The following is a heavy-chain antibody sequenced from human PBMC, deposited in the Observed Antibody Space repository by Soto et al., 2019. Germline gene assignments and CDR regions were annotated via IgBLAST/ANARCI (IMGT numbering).Heavy chain of an antibody. J-gene: IGHJ6*02. CDR1: GFTFDDYA. CDR2: ISWNSGRI. V-gene: IGHV3-9*01. CDR3: ARGYDFWSGYYYPYGMDV. Sequence: FLRLSCAASGFTFDDYAMYWVRQVPGKGLEWVSGISWNSGRIGYADSVKGRFTISRDNSKNTLYLQMNSLRAEDTAVYYCARGYDFWSGYYYPYGMDVWGQGTTVTVSS. D-gene: IGHD3-3*01.